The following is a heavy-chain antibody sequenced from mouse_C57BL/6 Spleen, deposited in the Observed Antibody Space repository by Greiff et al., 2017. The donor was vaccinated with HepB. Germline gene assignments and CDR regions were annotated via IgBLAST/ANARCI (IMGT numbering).Heavy chain of an antibody. CDR1: GYAFSSSW. J-gene: IGHJ3*01. Sequence: ESGPELVKPGASVKISCKASGYAFSSSWMNWVKQRPGKGLEWIGRIYPGDGDTNYNGKFKGKATLTADKSSSTAYMQLSSLTSEDSAVYFCASYDYGGFAYWGQGTLVTVSA. CDR2: IYPGDGDT. D-gene: IGHD2-4*01. V-gene: IGHV1-82*01. CDR3: ASYDYGGFAY.